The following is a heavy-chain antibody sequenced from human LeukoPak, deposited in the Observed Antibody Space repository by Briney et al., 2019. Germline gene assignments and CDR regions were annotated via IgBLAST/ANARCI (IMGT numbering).Heavy chain of an antibody. CDR3: ANLFRGSTGFDY. J-gene: IGHJ4*02. V-gene: IGHV3-30*18. CDR2: ISYDGSNK. CDR1: GFTFSSYG. D-gene: IGHD3-10*01. Sequence: GGSLRLSCAASGFTFSSYGMHWVRQAPGKGLEWVAVISYDGSNKYYADSVKGRFTISRDNSKNTLYLQMNSLRAEDTAMYYCANLFRGSTGFDYWGQGTLVTVSS.